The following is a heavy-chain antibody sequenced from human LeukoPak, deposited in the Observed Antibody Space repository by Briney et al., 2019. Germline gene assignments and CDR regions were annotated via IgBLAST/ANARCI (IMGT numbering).Heavy chain of an antibody. Sequence: PGGSLRLSCAASGFILSIYAMSWVRQAPGKGLEWVSTISGSGGSTYYADSVKGRFTISRDNSKNTVYLQMNSLRAEDTAVYYCAKDRSCIMEVCHVDLDYGSQGTLVTVSS. CDR1: GFILSIYA. V-gene: IGHV3-23*01. CDR3: AKDRSCIMEVCHVDLDY. D-gene: IGHD3-16*01. CDR2: ISGSGGST. J-gene: IGHJ4*02.